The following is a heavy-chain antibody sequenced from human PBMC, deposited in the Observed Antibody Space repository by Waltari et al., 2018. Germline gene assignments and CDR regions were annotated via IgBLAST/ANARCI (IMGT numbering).Heavy chain of an antibody. CDR3: LRDSSGSHFDY. V-gene: IGHV1-2*06. CDR1: GYTFTGYA. CDR2: INPKNGDT. D-gene: IGHD3-22*01. Sequence: LVQSGAEVKKPGASVKVSCKASGYTFTGYAILWVRQAPGQGLGWMGRINPKNGDTHYAQNFQGRVALTTDTSTNTAFMELQRLRSDDTAVYYCLRDSSGSHFDYWGQGTLVTVSS. J-gene: IGHJ4*02.